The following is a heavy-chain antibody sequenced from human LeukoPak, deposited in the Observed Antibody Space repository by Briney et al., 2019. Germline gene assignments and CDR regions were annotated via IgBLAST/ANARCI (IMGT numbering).Heavy chain of an antibody. CDR2: KYYRGGT. Sequence: SETLSLTCTVSGDFSSDYYWSWIRQLPGKGLECIGYKYYRGGTNYNPPLERRVTLSGDTSKNEFYLRLTSVAAADTAVYYCARGRLIVAPGVYYFENWGQGTLVTVSS. CDR1: GDFSSDYY. J-gene: IGHJ4*02. V-gene: IGHV4-59*08. CDR3: ARGRLIVAPGVYYFEN. D-gene: IGHD5-12*01.